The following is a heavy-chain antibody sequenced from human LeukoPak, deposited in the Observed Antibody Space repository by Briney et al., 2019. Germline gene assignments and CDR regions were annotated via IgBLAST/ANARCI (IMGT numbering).Heavy chain of an antibody. V-gene: IGHV3-23*01. J-gene: IGHJ4*02. D-gene: IGHD3-10*01. CDR1: GFTFSSYA. CDR3: AKSKDRWFGEPHSYCFDY. CDR2: ISGSGGST. Sequence: PGGSLRLSCAASGFTFSSYAMSWVRQAPGKGLEWVSAISGSGGSTYYADSVKGRFTISRDNSKNTLYLQMNSLRAEDTAVYYCAKSKDRWFGEPHSYCFDYWGQGTLVTVPS.